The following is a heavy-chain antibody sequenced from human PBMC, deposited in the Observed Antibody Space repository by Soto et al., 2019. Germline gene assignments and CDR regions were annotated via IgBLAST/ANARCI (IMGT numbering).Heavy chain of an antibody. CDR2: ISYDGSNK. J-gene: IGHJ6*02. CDR3: ARGDSSSWPAYYYYGMDV. CDR1: GFTFSSYG. Sequence: QVQLVESGGGVVQPGRSLRLSCAASGFTFSSYGMHWVRQAPGTGMEWVAVISYDGSNKYYADSVKGRFTISRDNSKNTLYLQMNSLRAEDTAVYYCARGDSSSWPAYYYYGMDVWGQGTTVTVSS. V-gene: IGHV3-30*03. D-gene: IGHD6-13*01.